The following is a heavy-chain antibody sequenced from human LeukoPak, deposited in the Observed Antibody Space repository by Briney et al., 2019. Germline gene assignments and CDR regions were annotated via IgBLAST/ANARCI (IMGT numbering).Heavy chain of an antibody. J-gene: IGHJ3*02. Sequence: GASVKVSCKASGGTFSSYAISWVRQAPGQGLEWMGWINPNSGGTNYAQKFQGRVTMTRDTSISTAYMELSRLRSDDTAVYYCARGGYYGSGSYYTTWVAFDIWGQGTMVTVSS. CDR3: ARGGYYGSGSYYTTWVAFDI. CDR1: GGTFSSYA. V-gene: IGHV1-2*02. D-gene: IGHD3-10*01. CDR2: INPNSGGT.